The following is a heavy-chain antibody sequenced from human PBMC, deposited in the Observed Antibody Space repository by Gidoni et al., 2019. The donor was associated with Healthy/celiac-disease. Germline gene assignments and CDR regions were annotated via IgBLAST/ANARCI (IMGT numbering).Heavy chain of an antibody. V-gene: IGHV3-30*18. D-gene: IGHD3-22*01. CDR2: ISYDGSNK. J-gene: IGHJ4*02. CDR1: GFPFRSYG. Sequence: QVQLVESGGGVVQPGRSLRLSCAASGFPFRSYGMHWVRQAPGKGLEWVAVISYDGSNKYYADSVKGRFTISRDNSKNTLYLQMNSLRAEDTAVYYCAKEPQGSGYYGYYFDYWGQGTLVTVSS. CDR3: AKEPQGSGYYGYYFDY.